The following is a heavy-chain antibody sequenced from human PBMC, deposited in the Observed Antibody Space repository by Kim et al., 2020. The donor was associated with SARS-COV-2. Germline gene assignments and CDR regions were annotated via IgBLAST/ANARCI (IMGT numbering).Heavy chain of an antibody. V-gene: IGHV1-3*01. CDR2: INAGNGNT. CDR3: ARDMGWLQFCDY. J-gene: IGHJ4*02. D-gene: IGHD5-12*01. Sequence: ASVKVSCKASGYTFTSYAMHWVRQAPGQRLEWMGWINAGNGNTKYSQKFQGRVTITRDTSASTAYMELSSLRSEDTAVYYCARDMGWLQFCDYWGQGTLVTVSS. CDR1: GYTFTSYA.